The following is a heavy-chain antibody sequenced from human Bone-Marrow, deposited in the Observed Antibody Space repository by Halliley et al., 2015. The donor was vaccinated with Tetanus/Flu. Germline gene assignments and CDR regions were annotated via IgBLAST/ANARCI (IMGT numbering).Heavy chain of an antibody. V-gene: IGHV1-18*01. CDR3: ARETSGAYGRYLDL. J-gene: IGHJ2*01. D-gene: IGHD1-26*01. Sequence: MGGISGYNGNTDYEQRLQGRIPMTRDTSTSTAYLELRSLRSADTAIYYCARETSGAYGRYLDLWGRGTLVTVSS. CDR2: ISGYNGNT.